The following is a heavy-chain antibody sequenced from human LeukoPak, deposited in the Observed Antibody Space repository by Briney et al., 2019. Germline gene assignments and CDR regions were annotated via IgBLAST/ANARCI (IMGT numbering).Heavy chain of an antibody. J-gene: IGHJ4*02. Sequence: SETLSLTCTVSGGSISSYYWSWIRQPPGKGLEWIGYIYYSGSTNYNPSLKSRVTISVDTSKNQFSLKLSSVTAADTAVYYCARVMVTYAFDYWGQGTLVTVSS. D-gene: IGHD2-21*02. CDR1: GGSISSYY. CDR2: IYYSGST. CDR3: ARVMVTYAFDY. V-gene: IGHV4-59*01.